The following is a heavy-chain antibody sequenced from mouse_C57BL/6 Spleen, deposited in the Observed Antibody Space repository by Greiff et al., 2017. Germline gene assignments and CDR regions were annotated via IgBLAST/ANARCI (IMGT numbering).Heavy chain of an antibody. J-gene: IGHJ2*01. D-gene: IGHD1-1*01. CDR3: ARSGGSSYYFDY. Sequence: VQLQESGPELVKPGASVKISCKASGYAFSSSWMNWVKPRPGKGLEWIGRIYPGDGDTNYNGKFKGKATLTADKSSSTAYMQLSSLTSEDSAVYFCARSGGSSYYFDYWGQGTTLTVSS. CDR2: IYPGDGDT. CDR1: GYAFSSSW. V-gene: IGHV1-82*01.